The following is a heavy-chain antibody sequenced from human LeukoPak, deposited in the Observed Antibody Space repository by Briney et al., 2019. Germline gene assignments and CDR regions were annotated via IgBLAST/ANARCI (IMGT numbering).Heavy chain of an antibody. CDR2: IYYSGST. CDR3: ARDTVERNAHAWFDP. J-gene: IGHJ5*02. D-gene: IGHD5-24*01. V-gene: IGHV4-59*01. Sequence: SETLSLTCAVYGGSFSGYYWSWIRQPPGKGLEWIGYIYYSGSTNYNPSLKSRVTISVDTSKNQFSLKLSSVTAADTAVYYCARDTVERNAHAWFDPWGQGTLVTVSS. CDR1: GGSFSGYY.